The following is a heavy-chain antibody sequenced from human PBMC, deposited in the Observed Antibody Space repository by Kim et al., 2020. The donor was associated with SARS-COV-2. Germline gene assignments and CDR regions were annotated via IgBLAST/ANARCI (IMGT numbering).Heavy chain of an antibody. CDR3: ARASPDCSGGSCYSLAYYYFDY. D-gene: IGHD2-15*01. J-gene: IGHJ4*02. V-gene: IGHV4-34*01. CDR2: INHSGST. Sequence: SETLSLTCAVYGGSFSGYYWSWIRQPPGKGLEWIGEINHSGSTNYNPSLKSRVTISVDTSKNQFSLKLKSVTAADTAVYYCARASPDCSGGSCYSLAYYYFDYWGQGTLVTVSS. CDR1: GGSFSGYY.